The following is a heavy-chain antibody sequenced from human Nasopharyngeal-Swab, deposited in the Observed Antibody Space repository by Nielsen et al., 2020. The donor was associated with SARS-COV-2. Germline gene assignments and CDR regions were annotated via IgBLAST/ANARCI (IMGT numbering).Heavy chain of an antibody. CDR2: IKQDGSEK. CDR3: ARSISDASGYRPLLD. J-gene: IGHJ4*02. Sequence: GESLKISCAASGITFSSYWMSWVRQAPGRGLEWVANIKQDGSEKNYVDSVKGRFTISRDNAKNSLYLQMNILRAEDTAVYYCARSISDASGYRPLLDWGQGTLVIVSS. CDR1: GITFSSYW. V-gene: IGHV3-7*03. D-gene: IGHD3-22*01.